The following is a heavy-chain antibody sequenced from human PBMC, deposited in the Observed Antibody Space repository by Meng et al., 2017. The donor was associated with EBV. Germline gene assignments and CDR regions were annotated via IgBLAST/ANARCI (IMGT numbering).Heavy chain of an antibody. Sequence: QVQLQESGPGLVKPSEXLSLTCTVSGGSVNNESYYWGWIRQPPGKGLEYIDYIYYTGSTNYNSSLKSRVTISLDKSKNQFSLKLTSLTAADTAIYYCARGDYTNYPRWFDPWGQGTLVTVSS. CDR1: GGSVNNESYY. D-gene: IGHD4-11*01. J-gene: IGHJ5*02. CDR3: ARGDYTNYPRWFDP. V-gene: IGHV4-61*01. CDR2: IYYTGST.